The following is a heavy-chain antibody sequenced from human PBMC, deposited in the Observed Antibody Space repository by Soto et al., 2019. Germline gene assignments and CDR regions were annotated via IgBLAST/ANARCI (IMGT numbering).Heavy chain of an antibody. CDR3: AATPIDY. CDR2: LYDSGDT. J-gene: IGHJ4*02. Sequence: ETLSLTCTVSRASISSSSYYWGWIRQPPGTVLEWIGTLYDSGDTYYSPSLKSRVTMSVDTSQNQVSLKLTSVTTPDTAVYYCAATPIDYWGQGTLVTVSS. CDR1: RASISSSSYY. V-gene: IGHV4-39*07.